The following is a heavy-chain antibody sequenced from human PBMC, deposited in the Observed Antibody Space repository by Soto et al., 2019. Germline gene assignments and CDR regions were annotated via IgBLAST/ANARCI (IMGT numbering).Heavy chain of an antibody. Sequence: QVQVVQSGGEVKKPGASVRVSCKTSGYSFSSYGISWVRQAPGQGLEWLGWISPYDDNTNYAQNLQGRVTMSTDTSTRTAYMELRSLRSDDTAVYYCARGGYYDSSGSRNYHYYGMDVWGQGTTITVS. V-gene: IGHV1-18*01. CDR3: ARGGYYDSSGSRNYHYYGMDV. D-gene: IGHD3-22*01. CDR2: ISPYDDNT. J-gene: IGHJ6*02. CDR1: GYSFSSYG.